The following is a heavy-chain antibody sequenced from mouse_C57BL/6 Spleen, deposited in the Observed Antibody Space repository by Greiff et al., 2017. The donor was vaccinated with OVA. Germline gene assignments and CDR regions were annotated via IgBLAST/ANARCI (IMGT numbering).Heavy chain of an antibody. Sequence: EVHLVESGGGLVKPGGSLKLSCAASGFTFSDYGMHWVRQAPEKGLEWVAYISSGSSTIYYADTVKGRFTISRDNAKNTLFLQMTSLRSEDTAMYYCARPPLTGLYAMDYWGQGTSVTVSS. CDR2: ISSGSSTI. V-gene: IGHV5-17*01. CDR1: GFTFSDYG. J-gene: IGHJ4*01. CDR3: ARPPLTGLYAMDY. D-gene: IGHD4-1*01.